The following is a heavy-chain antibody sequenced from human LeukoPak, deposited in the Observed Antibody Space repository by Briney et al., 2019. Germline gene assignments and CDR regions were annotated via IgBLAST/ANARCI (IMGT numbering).Heavy chain of an antibody. J-gene: IGHJ4*02. Sequence: AGGSLRLSCAASGFTFSGYGMHWVRQAPGKGLEWVAVISYDGSNKYYADSVKGRFTIAGDNSKNIVYLQMNSLRADHTAVYYCAKDMHYDSSGYYGLQFDSWGQGTLVTVSS. CDR1: GFTFSGYG. V-gene: IGHV3-30*18. D-gene: IGHD3-22*01. CDR2: ISYDGSNK. CDR3: AKDMHYDSSGYYGLQFDS.